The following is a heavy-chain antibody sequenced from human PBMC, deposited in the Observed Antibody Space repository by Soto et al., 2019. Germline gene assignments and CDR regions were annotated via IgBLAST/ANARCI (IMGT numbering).Heavy chain of an antibody. V-gene: IGHV4-4*07. CDR2: IYSSGST. J-gene: IGHJ5*02. D-gene: IGHD3-3*01. CDR3: ARGQRFSDWFDP. CDR1: GGAISGYY. Sequence: PSETLSLTCTVTGGAISGYYWTWIRQSDGEGLEWIGRIYSSGSTNYNRSLKSRVTISLDTSMNYFSLRLSSVTAADTAVYYCARGQRFSDWFDPWGQGTLVT.